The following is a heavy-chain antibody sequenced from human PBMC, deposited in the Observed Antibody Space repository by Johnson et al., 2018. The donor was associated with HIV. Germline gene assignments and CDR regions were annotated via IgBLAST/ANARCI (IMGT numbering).Heavy chain of an antibody. Sequence: VQLMESGGGLVQPGGSLRLSCAASGFTVSSNYMSWVRQAPGKGLEWVSVIYSGGSTYYADSVKGRFTISRDNSKNTLYLQMNSLRAEDTAVYYCARAGQQWLADAVDIWGQGTMVTVSS. D-gene: IGHD6-19*01. V-gene: IGHV3-66*02. CDR3: ARAGQQWLADAVDI. CDR2: IYSGGST. CDR1: GFTVSSNY. J-gene: IGHJ3*02.